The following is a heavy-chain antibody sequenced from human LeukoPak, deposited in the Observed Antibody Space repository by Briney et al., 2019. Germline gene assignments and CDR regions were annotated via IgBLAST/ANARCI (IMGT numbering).Heavy chain of an antibody. CDR2: MNPNSGNT. V-gene: IGHV1-8*02. CDR1: GYTFTSYG. D-gene: IGHD3-22*01. J-gene: IGHJ6*03. Sequence: ASVKVSCKASGYTFTSYGISWVRQAPGQGLEWMGWMNPNSGNTGYAQKFQGRVTMTRNTSVSTAYMELSSLRSEDTAVYYCARGLGRNYYDSSGYYYYYYYMDVWGKGTTVTISS. CDR3: ARGLGRNYYDSSGYYYYYYYMDV.